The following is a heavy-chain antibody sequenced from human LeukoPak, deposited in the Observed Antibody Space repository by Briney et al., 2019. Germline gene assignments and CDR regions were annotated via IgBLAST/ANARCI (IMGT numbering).Heavy chain of an antibody. V-gene: IGHV1-69*13. Sequence: SVKVSCKASGGTFSSYAISWVRQAPGQGLEWMGGIIPIFGTANYAQKFQGRVTITADESTSTAYMELSSLRSEDTAVYYYARGNYYDSSGYYNYYYYGMDVWGQGTTVTVSS. D-gene: IGHD3-22*01. J-gene: IGHJ6*02. CDR1: GGTFSSYA. CDR3: ARGNYYDSSGYYNYYYYGMDV. CDR2: IIPIFGTA.